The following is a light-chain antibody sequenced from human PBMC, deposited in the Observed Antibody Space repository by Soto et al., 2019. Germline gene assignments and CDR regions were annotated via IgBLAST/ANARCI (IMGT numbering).Light chain of an antibody. CDR1: TSDVGGFDF. CDR3: SSFTSISTRV. V-gene: IGLV2-14*01. CDR2: AVT. J-gene: IGLJ2*01. Sequence: QSVLTQPASVSGSPGQSITISCTGTTSDVGGFDFVSWYQQHEGEAPKLILYAVTKRPSGVSSRFSGSKSGNTASLSISGLQPEDEADYYCSSFTSISTRVFGGGIQLTVL.